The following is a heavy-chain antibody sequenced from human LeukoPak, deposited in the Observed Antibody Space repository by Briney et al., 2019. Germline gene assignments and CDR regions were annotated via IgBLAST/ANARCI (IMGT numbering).Heavy chain of an antibody. D-gene: IGHD1-26*01. V-gene: IGHV3-30-3*01. CDR3: AKDSSSIVGATRPSPFDY. Sequence: QSGGSLRLSCAASGFTFSSYAMHWIRQAPGKGLEWVAVISYDGSNKYYADSVKGRFTISRDNSKNTLYLQMNSLRAEDTAVYYCAKDSSSIVGATRPSPFDYWGQGTLVTVSS. CDR1: GFTFSSYA. CDR2: ISYDGSNK. J-gene: IGHJ4*02.